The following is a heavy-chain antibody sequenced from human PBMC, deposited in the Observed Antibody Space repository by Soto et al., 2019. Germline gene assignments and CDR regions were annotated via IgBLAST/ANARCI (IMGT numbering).Heavy chain of an antibody. Sequence: EVRLLESGGGLVQPGGSLRLSCAASGFTFSVYAMSWVRQAPGKGLEWVSIISDGGRSTYYADSVKGRFTISRDNSNNTLFLQMNSLRAEDTAVYYCANWRGFSFYYWGQGTLVTVSS. CDR2: ISDGGRST. D-gene: IGHD3-10*01. V-gene: IGHV3-23*01. J-gene: IGHJ4*02. CDR3: ANWRGFSFYY. CDR1: GFTFSVYA.